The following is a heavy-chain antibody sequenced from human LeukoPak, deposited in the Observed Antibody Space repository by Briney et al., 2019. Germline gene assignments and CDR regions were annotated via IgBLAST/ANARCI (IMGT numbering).Heavy chain of an antibody. D-gene: IGHD6-19*01. J-gene: IGHJ5*02. CDR1: GGSISSGSYY. CDR3: ARRGRWLVRVNGWFDP. V-gene: IGHV4-39*07. CDR2: INHSGST. Sequence: SETLSLTCTVSGGSISSGSYYWSWIRQPPGKGLEWIGEINHSGSTNYNPSLKSRVTISVDTSKNQFSLKLSSVTAADTAVYYCARRGRWLVRVNGWFDPWGQGTLVTVSS.